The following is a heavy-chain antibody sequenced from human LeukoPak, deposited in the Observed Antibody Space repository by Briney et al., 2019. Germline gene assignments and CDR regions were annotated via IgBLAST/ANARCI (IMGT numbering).Heavy chain of an antibody. CDR2: IIPILGIA. J-gene: IGHJ6*02. CDR1: GYPFTSYG. CDR3: ARAGSSGLSYYYYYGMDV. V-gene: IGHV1-69*04. D-gene: IGHD6-19*01. Sequence: SVKVSCKASGYPFTSYGITWVRQAPGQGLEWMGRIIPILGIANYAQKFQGRVTITADKSTSTAYMELSSLRSEDTAVYYCARAGSSGLSYYYYYGMDVWGQGTTVTVSS.